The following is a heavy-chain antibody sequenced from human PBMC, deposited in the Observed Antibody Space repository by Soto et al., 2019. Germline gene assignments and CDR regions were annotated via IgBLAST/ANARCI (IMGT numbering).Heavy chain of an antibody. V-gene: IGHV3-23*03. D-gene: IGHD2-2*01. CDR2: IDLSGTTT. CDR1: GFYFSDYS. CDR3: AKDRVPDGRSVFDY. J-gene: IGHJ4*02. Sequence: GGSLRLSCAASGFYFSDYSMNWVRQAQGKGLEWVSFIDLSGTTTYYRDSVKGRFTIFKDKSMNTVYLQMNSLTVEDAFLYYRAKDRVPDGRSVFDYWRKGAPVPVSS.